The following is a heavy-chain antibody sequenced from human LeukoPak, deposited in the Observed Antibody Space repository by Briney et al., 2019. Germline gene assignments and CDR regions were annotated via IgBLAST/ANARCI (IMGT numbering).Heavy chain of an antibody. CDR3: ARGLWGGIDYYFDY. CDR2: MNPNSGNT. CDR1: GYTFTSYY. Sequence: ASVKVSCKASGYTFTSYYMHWVRQATGQGLEWMGWMNPNSGNTGYAQKFQGRVTITRNTSISTAYMELSGLRSEDTAVYYCARGLWGGIDYYFDYWGQGTLVTVSS. J-gene: IGHJ4*02. D-gene: IGHD3-16*01. V-gene: IGHV1-8*03.